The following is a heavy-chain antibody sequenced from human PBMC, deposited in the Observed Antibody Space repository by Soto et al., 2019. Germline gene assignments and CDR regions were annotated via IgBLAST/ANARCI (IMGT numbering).Heavy chain of an antibody. J-gene: IGHJ4*02. V-gene: IGHV1-8*01. CDR3: ARGQRNYYYDSSGYQGY. Sequence: ASVKGSCKASGYTLTSYDINWVRQATGQGLEWMGWMNPNSGNTGYAQKFQGRVTMTRNTSISTAYMELSSLRSEDTAVYYCARGQRNYYYDSSGYQGYWGQGTLVTVSS. CDR1: GYTLTSYD. CDR2: MNPNSGNT. D-gene: IGHD3-22*01.